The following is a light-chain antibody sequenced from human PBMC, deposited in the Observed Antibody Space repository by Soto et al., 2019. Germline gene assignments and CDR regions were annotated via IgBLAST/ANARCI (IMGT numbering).Light chain of an antibody. CDR1: QGISSA. V-gene: IGKV1-13*02. J-gene: IGKJ4*01. CDR2: DAS. Sequence: AIQLTQSPSSLSASVGDRVTITCRASQGISSALAWYQQKPGNAPKLLINDASNLESGVPSRFSGSGSGTDFTLTISSLQPEAFATYVCQHFYSYPLTFGGGTKVEIK. CDR3: QHFYSYPLT.